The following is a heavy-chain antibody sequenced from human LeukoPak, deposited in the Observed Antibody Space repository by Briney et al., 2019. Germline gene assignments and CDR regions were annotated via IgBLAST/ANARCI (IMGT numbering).Heavy chain of an antibody. CDR2: IKQDGSEK. CDR1: GFTFSSYW. Sequence: GGSLRLSCAASGFTFSSYWMSWVRQAPGKGLEWVANIKQDGSEKYYVDSVKGRFTISRDNAKNSLYLQMNSLRAEDTAVYYCARGEVDDYGDYYYHYGMDVWGQGTTVTVSS. CDR3: ARGEVDDYGDYYYHYGMDV. J-gene: IGHJ6*02. V-gene: IGHV3-7*01. D-gene: IGHD4-17*01.